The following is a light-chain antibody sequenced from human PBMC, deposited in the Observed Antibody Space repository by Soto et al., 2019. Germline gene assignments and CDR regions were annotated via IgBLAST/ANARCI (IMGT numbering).Light chain of an antibody. J-gene: IGKJ1*01. V-gene: IGKV1-5*01. Sequence: DIQMTQSPSTLSASVGDRVTITCRASQSISSWLAWYQQKPGKAPKLLIYDASSLESGVPSRFSGSGSGTEFTLTISSLQPDDFATYYCQQYNRAWTFGQGTK. CDR3: QQYNRAWT. CDR2: DAS. CDR1: QSISSW.